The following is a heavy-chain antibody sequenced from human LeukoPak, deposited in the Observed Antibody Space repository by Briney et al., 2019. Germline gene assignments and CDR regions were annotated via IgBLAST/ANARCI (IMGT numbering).Heavy chain of an antibody. CDR2: ISSSSSYI. J-gene: IGHJ3*02. CDR1: GFTFSSYS. CDR3: ARDYKAGIHAFDI. Sequence: PGGSLRLSCAASGFTFSSYSMNWVRQAPGKGLEWFSSISSSSSYIYYADSVKGRFTISRDNAKNSLYLQMNSLRAEDRAVYSCARDYKAGIHAFDIWGQGTMVTVSS. V-gene: IGHV3-21*01. D-gene: IGHD3-10*01.